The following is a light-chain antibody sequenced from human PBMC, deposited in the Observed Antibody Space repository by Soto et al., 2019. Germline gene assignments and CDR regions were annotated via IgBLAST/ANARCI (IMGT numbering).Light chain of an antibody. J-gene: IGKJ5*01. V-gene: IGKV3-15*01. Sequence: CRASQSVSIHLAWYQQKPGQAPRLLIYDTSTRATGIPARFSGSGSGTEFTLTISSLQSEDFAVYYCQQYSNWPPITFGQGTRLEIK. CDR1: QSVSIH. CDR2: DTS. CDR3: QQYSNWPPIT.